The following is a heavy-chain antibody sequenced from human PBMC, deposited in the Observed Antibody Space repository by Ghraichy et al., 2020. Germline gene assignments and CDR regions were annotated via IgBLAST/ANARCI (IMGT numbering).Heavy chain of an antibody. D-gene: IGHD3-22*01. CDR2: INTNTGNP. J-gene: IGHJ4*02. CDR1: GYTFTSYA. Sequence: ASVKVSCKASGYTFTSYAMNWVRQAPGQGLEWMGWINTNTGNPTYAQGFTGRFVFSLDTSVSTAYLQISSLKAEDTAVYYCARGYYDSSGYYYVPLPFDYWGQGTLVTVSS. V-gene: IGHV7-4-1*02. CDR3: ARGYYDSSGYYYVPLPFDY.